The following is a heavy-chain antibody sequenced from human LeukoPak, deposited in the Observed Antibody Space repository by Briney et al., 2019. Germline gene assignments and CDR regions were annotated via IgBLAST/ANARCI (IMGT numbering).Heavy chain of an antibody. CDR2: ISSSGSYI. CDR1: GFTLSSYS. Sequence: PGGSLRLSCAASGFTLSSYSMSWVRQAPGKGLEWVSPISSSGSYIYYGDSVKGRFIISRDNAKNSVYLQMNSLRAEDTAVYYCARDRNYLAPSYYYYGMDVWGQGTTVTVSS. CDR3: ARDRNYLAPSYYYYGMDV. J-gene: IGHJ6*02. D-gene: IGHD3-10*01. V-gene: IGHV3-21*01.